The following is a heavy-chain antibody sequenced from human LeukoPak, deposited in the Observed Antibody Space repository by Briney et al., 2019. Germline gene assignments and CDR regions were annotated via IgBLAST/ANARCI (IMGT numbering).Heavy chain of an antibody. CDR3: AKDFDYFSSYFDY. Sequence: GRSLRLSCAASGFTFSSYGMHWVRQAPGKGLEWVAVISYDGSNKYYADSVKGRFTISRDNSKNTLYLQMNSLRAEDTAVYYCAKDFDYFSSYFDYWGQGTLVPVSS. V-gene: IGHV3-30*18. J-gene: IGHJ4*02. CDR1: GFTFSSYG. D-gene: IGHD3-9*01. CDR2: ISYDGSNK.